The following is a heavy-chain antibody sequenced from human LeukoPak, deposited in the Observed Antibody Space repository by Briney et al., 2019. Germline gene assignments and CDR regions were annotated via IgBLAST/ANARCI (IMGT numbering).Heavy chain of an antibody. CDR3: ARVVEMTTTKSNCYYYYMDV. V-gene: IGHV5-51*01. CDR2: IYPGDSDT. CDR1: GYNFPTYW. J-gene: IGHJ6*03. Sequence: GESLKISCKASGYNFPTYWIGGVRQLPGKDLEYMGIIYPGDSDTRYSHSFQGQVTFSTDMCINTVYLQWSSLKASDTAMYYCARVVEMTTTKSNCYYYYMDVWGKGSTVTVSS. D-gene: IGHD5-24*01.